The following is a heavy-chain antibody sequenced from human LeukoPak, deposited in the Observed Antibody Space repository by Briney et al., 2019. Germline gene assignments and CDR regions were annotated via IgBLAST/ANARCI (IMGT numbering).Heavy chain of an antibody. J-gene: IGHJ6*02. CDR3: ARGYCSGGSCFQLHYYYYGMDV. CDR1: GGSFSGYY. Sequence: SETLSLTCAVYGGSFSGYYWSWIRHPPGKGLELIGEINHSGSTNYNPSLKSRVTISVDTSKNQFSLKLSSVTAADTAVYYCARGYCSGGSCFQLHYYYYGMDVWGQGTTVTVSS. CDR2: INHSGST. V-gene: IGHV4-34*01. D-gene: IGHD2-15*01.